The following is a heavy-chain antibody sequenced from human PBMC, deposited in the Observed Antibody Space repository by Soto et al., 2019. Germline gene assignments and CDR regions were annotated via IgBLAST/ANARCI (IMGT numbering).Heavy chain of an antibody. J-gene: IGHJ6*01. V-gene: IGHV1-3*01. D-gene: IGHD1-20*01. CDR2: INPGNGNT. CDR1: GYTFTSYA. Sequence: ASVKVSCKASGYTFTSYAMHWVRQAPGQRLEWMGWINPGNGNTKYSQKFQGRGTITRDTSTSTAYMELSSPRSSETAVYFFSRARAGGGFNSYSGMTVWGQATTATFSS. CDR3: SRARAGGGFNSYSGMTV.